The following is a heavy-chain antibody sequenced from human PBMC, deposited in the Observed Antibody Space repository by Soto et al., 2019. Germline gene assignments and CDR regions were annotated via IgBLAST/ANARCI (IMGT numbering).Heavy chain of an antibody. J-gene: IGHJ4*02. Sequence: SETLSLTCTVSGDSISDTTYYWDWIRQPPGKGLGWIGSIYYSGNTYYNPSHKSRVTISIDTSKNLFSLQLSSVTAADTAVYYCASQAGGYSYGPFDYWGQGTLVTVSS. CDR3: ASQAGGYSYGPFDY. D-gene: IGHD5-18*01. CDR2: IYYSGNT. CDR1: GDSISDTTYY. V-gene: IGHV4-39*01.